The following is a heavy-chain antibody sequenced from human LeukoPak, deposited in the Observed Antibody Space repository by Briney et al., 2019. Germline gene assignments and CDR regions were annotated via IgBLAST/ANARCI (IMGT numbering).Heavy chain of an antibody. J-gene: IGHJ4*02. V-gene: IGHV1-8*01. CDR1: GYTFTSYD. Sequence: ASVKVSCKASGYTFTSYDINWVRQATGQGLEWMGWMNPNSGNTGYAQKFQGRVTMTRNTSISTAYMELSSLRSEDTAVYYCARGRRVGPPYSRERAVDYWGQGTLVTVSP. CDR2: MNPNSGNT. D-gene: IGHD6-13*01. CDR3: ARGRRVGPPYSRERAVDY.